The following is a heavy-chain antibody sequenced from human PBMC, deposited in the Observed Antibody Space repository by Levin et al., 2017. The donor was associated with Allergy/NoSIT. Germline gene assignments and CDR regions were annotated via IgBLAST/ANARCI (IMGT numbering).Heavy chain of an antibody. D-gene: IGHD3-10*01. CDR2: ISYDGTNK. CDR3: ARGGLGGYHSGSYYKSFDY. CDR1: GFTFSSYA. J-gene: IGHJ4*02. Sequence: HSGGSLRLSCAASGFTFSSYAMHWVRQAPGKGLEWVAVISYDGTNKYYADSVKGRFTISRDDSKNTLYLQMNSLRAEDTAVYYCARGGLGGYHSGSYYKSFDYWGQGTLVTVSS. V-gene: IGHV3-30-3*01.